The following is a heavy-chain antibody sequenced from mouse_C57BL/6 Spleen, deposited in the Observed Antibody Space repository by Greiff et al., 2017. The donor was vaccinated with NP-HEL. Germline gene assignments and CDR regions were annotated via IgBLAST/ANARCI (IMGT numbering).Heavy chain of an antibody. CDR2: INPNNGGP. J-gene: IGHJ3*01. CDR3: ARNYYGSSYEGWFAY. Sequence: EVQLQQSGPELVKPGASVKIPCKASGYTFTDYNMDWVKQSHGKSLEWIGDINPNNGGPIYNQKFKGKATLTVDKSSSTAYRELRSLTSEDTAVYYCARNYYGSSYEGWFAYWGQGTLVTVSA. D-gene: IGHD1-1*01. V-gene: IGHV1-18*01. CDR1: GYTFTDYN.